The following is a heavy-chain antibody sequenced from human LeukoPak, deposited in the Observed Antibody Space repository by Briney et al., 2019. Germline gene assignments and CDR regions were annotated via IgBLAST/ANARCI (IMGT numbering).Heavy chain of an antibody. D-gene: IGHD6-19*01. V-gene: IGHV4-59*08. CDR3: AQTTGWPGFYF. J-gene: IGHJ4*02. CDR1: GASTSRRY. CDR2: IYDGRDT. Sequence: SETLPLICSASGASTSRRYGSWIRQSPGRTLEWIGHIYDGRDTTYNPSLTSRVTISVDTSRNQFSLSLTSVTAADTAIYYCAQTTGWPGFYFWGAGALVTVSS.